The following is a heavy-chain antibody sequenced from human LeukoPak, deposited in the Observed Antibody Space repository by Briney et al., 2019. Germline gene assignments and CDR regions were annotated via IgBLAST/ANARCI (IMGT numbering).Heavy chain of an antibody. CDR2: INSDGINT. D-gene: IGHD3-10*01. CDR1: GSTFSNYW. V-gene: IGHV3-74*01. CDR3: AKDDAWLRFGE. J-gene: IGHJ4*02. Sequence: GGSLRLSCAASGSTFSNYWMHWVRQAPGKGLVWVSRINSDGINTSYADSVKGRFTISRDNSKNTLYLEVISLTAEDTAVYYCAKDDAWLRFGEWSQGTLVTVSS.